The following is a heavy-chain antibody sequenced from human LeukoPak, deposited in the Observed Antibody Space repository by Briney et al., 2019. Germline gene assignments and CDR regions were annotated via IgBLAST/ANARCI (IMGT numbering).Heavy chain of an antibody. D-gene: IGHD1-26*01. CDR1: GFTFSSNA. CDR2: ISYDGSNK. Sequence: PGRSLRLSCAASGFTFSSNAMRWVRQAPGKGLEWVAVISYDGSNKYYADSVKGRFTISRDNSKNTLYLQMNSLRAEDTAVYYCARDRIVGAVAFDYWGQGTLVTVSS. J-gene: IGHJ4*02. CDR3: ARDRIVGAVAFDY. V-gene: IGHV3-30*04.